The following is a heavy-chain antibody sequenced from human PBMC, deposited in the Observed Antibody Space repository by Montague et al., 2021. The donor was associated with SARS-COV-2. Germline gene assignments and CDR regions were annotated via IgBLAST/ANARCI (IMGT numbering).Heavy chain of an antibody. J-gene: IGHJ3*02. Sequence: SETLSLTCTVSRDSISSHNYFWAWIRQPPGKGLEWIGSVDYSGLTFYNPSLESRVTISVDTSKKLFSLKVNSVTAADTAVYYCAKDGETLAWGTFDIWGQGTMVTVSS. CDR2: VDYSGLT. CDR1: RDSISSHNYF. CDR3: AKDGETLAWGTFDI. D-gene: IGHD3-10*01. V-gene: IGHV4-39*07.